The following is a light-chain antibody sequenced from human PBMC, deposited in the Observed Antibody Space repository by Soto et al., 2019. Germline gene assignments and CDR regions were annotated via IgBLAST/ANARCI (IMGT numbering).Light chain of an antibody. CDR2: GAS. CDR3: QQRFDWPLT. J-gene: IGKJ4*01. V-gene: IGKV3-11*01. Sequence: IVLTQSPATLSLSPGERASLSCRASQIVGTTLAWYQQRPGQAPRLLIYGASKRAAGIPARFSGRGSGTDFTLTISSLEPEDFAVYYCQQRFDWPLTFGGGTKVEIK. CDR1: QIVGTT.